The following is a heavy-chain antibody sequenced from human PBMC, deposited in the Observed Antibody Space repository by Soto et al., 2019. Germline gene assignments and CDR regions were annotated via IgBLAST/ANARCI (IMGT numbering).Heavy chain of an antibody. Sequence: PGWSLRLSCAASGFTFSDYYMSWILQAPGKGLEWVSYIRSSGSTIYYADSVKGRFTISRDNAKNSLYLQMNRLRAEDTAVYYCARVLPEAAAFDYWGQGTLVTVSS. CDR3: ARVLPEAAAFDY. V-gene: IGHV3-11*01. J-gene: IGHJ4*02. D-gene: IGHD2-15*01. CDR2: IRSSGSTI. CDR1: GFTFSDYY.